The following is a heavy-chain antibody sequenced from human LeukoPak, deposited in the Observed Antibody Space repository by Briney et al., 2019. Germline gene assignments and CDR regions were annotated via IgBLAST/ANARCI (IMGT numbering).Heavy chain of an antibody. CDR2: IIPIFGIA. CDR1: GGTFSSYA. Sequence: ASVKVSCKASGGTFSSYAISWVRQAPGQGLEWMGRIIPIFGIANYAQKFQGRVTITADKSTSTAYMELSSLRSEDTAVYYCAGGYYDSSGYSDYWGQGTLVTVSS. CDR3: AGGYYDSSGYSDY. J-gene: IGHJ4*02. V-gene: IGHV1-69*04. D-gene: IGHD3-22*01.